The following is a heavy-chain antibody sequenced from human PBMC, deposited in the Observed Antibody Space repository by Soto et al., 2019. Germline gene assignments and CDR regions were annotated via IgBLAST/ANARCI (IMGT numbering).Heavy chain of an antibody. Sequence: FGPTPGYPTQTLTQARTLSWFSLHTSGGGVGWVRQPPGKALEWLALIYWDDDKRYSPSLKSRLTITKDTSKTQVVLTMTNMDPVDTATYYCAHRPPPPYDILTGYYYFDYWGQGTLVPVSS. CDR1: WFSLHTSGGG. CDR2: IYWDDDK. CDR3: AHRPPPPYDILTGYYYFDY. V-gene: IGHV2-5*02. J-gene: IGHJ4*02. D-gene: IGHD3-9*01.